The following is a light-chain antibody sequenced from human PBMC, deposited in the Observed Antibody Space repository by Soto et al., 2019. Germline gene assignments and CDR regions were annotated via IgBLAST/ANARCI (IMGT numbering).Light chain of an antibody. CDR2: EVN. V-gene: IGLV2-23*02. Sequence: QSALTQPASVSGSPGQSITISCTGTSSDVGSYNLVSWYQQHPGKAPKVMIHEVNKRPSGVSNRFSGSKSGNTASLTISGLQAEDEADYYCCSYAGSRTYVLGTGTKVT. J-gene: IGLJ1*01. CDR1: SSDVGSYNL. CDR3: CSYAGSRTYV.